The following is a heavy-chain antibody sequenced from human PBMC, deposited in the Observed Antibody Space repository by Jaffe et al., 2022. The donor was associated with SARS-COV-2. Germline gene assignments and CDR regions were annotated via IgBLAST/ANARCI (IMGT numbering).Heavy chain of an antibody. Sequence: QVQLQQWGAGLLKPSETLSLTCAVYGGSFSGYYWSWIRQPPGKGLEWIGEINHSGSTNYNPSLKSRVTISVDTSKNQFSLKLSSVTAADTAVYYCATRIYSSGWTGFDPWGQGTLVTVSS. V-gene: IGHV4-34*01. CDR1: GGSFSGYY. J-gene: IGHJ5*02. D-gene: IGHD6-19*01. CDR2: INHSGST. CDR3: ATRIYSSGWTGFDP.